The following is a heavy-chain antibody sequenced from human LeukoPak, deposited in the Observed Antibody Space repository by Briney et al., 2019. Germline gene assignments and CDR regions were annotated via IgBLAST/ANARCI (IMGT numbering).Heavy chain of an antibody. CDR2: IIPIFGTA. V-gene: IGHV1-69*06. J-gene: IGHJ4*02. Sequence: ASVKVSCKASGGNFSSYSITWVRQSPGQGLEWMGDIIPIFGTANYAQKFQGRVTITADKSTSTAYMQLTSLRSEDTAMYYCASVSPNTVTTLQYFDYWGQGTLVTGSS. D-gene: IGHD4-17*01. CDR1: GGNFSSYS. CDR3: ASVSPNTVTTLQYFDY.